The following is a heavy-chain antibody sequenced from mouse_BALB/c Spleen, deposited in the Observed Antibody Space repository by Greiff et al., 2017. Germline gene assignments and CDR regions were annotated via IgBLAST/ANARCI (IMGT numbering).Heavy chain of an antibody. CDR1: GFTFSDFY. Sequence: EVMLVESGGDLVKPGGSLKLSCATSGFTFSDFYMEWVRQPPGKRLEWIAASRNKANDYTTEYSASVKGRFIVSRDTSQSILYLQMNALRAEDTALYYCARAFTTAPFAYWGQGTLVTVSA. CDR3: ARAFTTAPFAY. V-gene: IGHV7-1*02. J-gene: IGHJ3*01. CDR2: SRNKANDYTT. D-gene: IGHD1-2*01.